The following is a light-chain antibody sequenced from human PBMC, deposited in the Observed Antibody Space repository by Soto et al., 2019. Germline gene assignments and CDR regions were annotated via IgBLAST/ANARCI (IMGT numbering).Light chain of an antibody. CDR2: AAS. V-gene: IGKV1-9*01. CDR3: QQRKSYPIT. J-gene: IGKJ5*01. Sequence: DIQLTQSPSFLSASVGDRVTITCRASPDINTYLAWYQQKPGKAPKLLIFAASTLQNGVPSRFSGSGSGTEFTVTITSLQPEDFANYYCQQRKSYPITFGQGTRLEIK. CDR1: PDINTY.